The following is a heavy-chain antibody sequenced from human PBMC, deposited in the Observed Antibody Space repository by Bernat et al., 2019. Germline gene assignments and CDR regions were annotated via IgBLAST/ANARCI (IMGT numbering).Heavy chain of an antibody. Sequence: EVQLLESGGGLVQPGGSLRLSCAASGFTFSSYAMSWVRQAPGKGLDWVSLIGGSGGSTYYADSVQGRFTISRDNYKNTLDLKMNSLRAEDTAVYYCAKDSFYDSSGHYSPWDYWGQGTLVTVSS. J-gene: IGHJ4*02. V-gene: IGHV3-23*01. D-gene: IGHD3-22*01. CDR2: IGGSGGST. CDR3: AKDSFYDSSGHYSPWDY. CDR1: GFTFSSYA.